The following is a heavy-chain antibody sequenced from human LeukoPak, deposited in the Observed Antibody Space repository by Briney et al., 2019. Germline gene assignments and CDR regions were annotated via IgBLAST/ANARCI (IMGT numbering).Heavy chain of an antibody. Sequence: SETLSLTCTVSGGSISSYYWSWIRQPPGKGREWIGYIYYSGSTNYNPSLKSRVTISVDTSKNQFSLKLSSVTAADTAVYYCASLIAAVRGVGRYFDYWGQGTLVTVSS. CDR3: ASLIAAVRGVGRYFDY. D-gene: IGHD6-13*01. CDR1: GGSISSYY. J-gene: IGHJ4*02. V-gene: IGHV4-59*08. CDR2: IYYSGST.